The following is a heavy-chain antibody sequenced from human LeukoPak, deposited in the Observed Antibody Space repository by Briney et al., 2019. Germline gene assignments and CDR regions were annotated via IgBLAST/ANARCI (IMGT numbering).Heavy chain of an antibody. V-gene: IGHV4-39*01. CDR1: GGSISSSSYY. J-gene: IGHJ3*02. Sequence: SETLSLTCTVSGGSISSSSYYWGWIRQPPGKGLDWIGSIYYSGTTYYNPSLKSRVTISVDTSKNQFSLKLSSVTAADTAVYYCARTASTYYSDSSGPIWGQGTMVTVSS. CDR3: ARTASTYYSDSSGPI. D-gene: IGHD3-22*01. CDR2: IYYSGTT.